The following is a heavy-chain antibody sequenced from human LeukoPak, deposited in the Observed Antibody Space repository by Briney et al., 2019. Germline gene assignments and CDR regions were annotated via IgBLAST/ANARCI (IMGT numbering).Heavy chain of an antibody. CDR2: IYYSGTT. CDR3: ARRFLTIDNWFDP. J-gene: IGHJ5*02. D-gene: IGHD3-3*01. Sequence: PSETLSLTCTVSGGSINYGGWIRQPPGKGLEWIGSIYYSGTTYYNPSLKSRVTIFVDTSKNQFSLKLSSVTAADTALYYCARRFLTIDNWFDPWGQGTLVTVSS. CDR1: GGSINY. V-gene: IGHV4-39*01.